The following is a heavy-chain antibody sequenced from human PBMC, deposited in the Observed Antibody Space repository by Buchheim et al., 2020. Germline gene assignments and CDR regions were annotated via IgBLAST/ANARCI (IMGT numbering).Heavy chain of an antibody. Sequence: EVQLVESGGGLVKPGGSLRLSCAASGFTFSSYSMNWVRQAPGKGLEWVSSISSSSSYIFYADPVKGRFTISRDNAKNSLSLQMNSLRAEDTAVYYCARDAAEYSSSWYYYWGQGTL. CDR2: ISSSSSYI. CDR1: GFTFSSYS. J-gene: IGHJ4*02. CDR3: ARDAAEYSSSWYYY. V-gene: IGHV3-21*01. D-gene: IGHD6-13*01.